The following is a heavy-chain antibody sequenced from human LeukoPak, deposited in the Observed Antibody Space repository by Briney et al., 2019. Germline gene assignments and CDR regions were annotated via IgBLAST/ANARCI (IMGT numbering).Heavy chain of an antibody. CDR3: ARDGGWYKRGLYHYYYYLDV. J-gene: IGHJ6*03. CDR2: INLRGGSI. V-gene: IGHV3-20*04. D-gene: IGHD6-19*01. CDR1: GFTFEDYG. Sequence: GGPLRLSCAASGFTFEDYGMNVGRQAPGKGGEGGSSINLRGGSIASVDSVEGRFTISQDTANKPLYLIKRKLRAQDTASYFWARDGGWYKRGLYHYYYYLDVWGKGTTVTVS.